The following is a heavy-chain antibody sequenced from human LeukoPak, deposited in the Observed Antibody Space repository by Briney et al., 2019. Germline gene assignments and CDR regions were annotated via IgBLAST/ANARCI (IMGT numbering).Heavy chain of an antibody. CDR2: IKQDGSEK. CDR3: ARDAYSSSWYYYYYYGMDV. V-gene: IGHV3-7*01. D-gene: IGHD6-13*01. J-gene: IGHJ6*02. Sequence: PSETLSLTCAVYGGSFSGYYWSWIRQPPGKGLEWVANIKQDGSEKYYVDSVKGRFTISRDNAKNTLYLQMNSLRAEDTAVYYCARDAYSSSWYYYYYYGMDVWGQGTTVTVSS. CDR1: GGSFSGYY.